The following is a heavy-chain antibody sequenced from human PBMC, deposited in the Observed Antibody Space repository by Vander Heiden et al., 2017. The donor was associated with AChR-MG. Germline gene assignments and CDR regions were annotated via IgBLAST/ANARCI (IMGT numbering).Heavy chain of an antibody. CDR1: GSTFSSYA. CDR2: ISGSDGST. J-gene: IGHJ4*02. V-gene: IGHV3-23*01. D-gene: IGHD2-15*01. CDR3: AKKDCSGGSCYGYYFDN. Sequence: EVQLLESGGGLVQPGGPLRPSCAASGSTFSSYAMSWVRQAPGKGLEWVSAISGSDGSTYYADSVKGRFTISRDNSKNTLYLQMNSLRAEDTAIYYCAKKDCSGGSCYGYYFDNWGQGTLVTVSS.